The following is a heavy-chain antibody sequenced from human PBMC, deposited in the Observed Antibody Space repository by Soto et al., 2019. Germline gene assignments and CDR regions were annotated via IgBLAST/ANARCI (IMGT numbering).Heavy chain of an antibody. CDR1: GFIFTNYA. Sequence: GGSLRLSCAASGFIFTNYAMNWVRQAPGKGLEWVSVIGGRGSSAYYADSVQGRFTISRDNSKNTLSLQMRSLTADDTAIYYCIRQGPGSSDFWGRGTMVTVSS. CDR3: IRQGPGSSDF. V-gene: IGHV3-23*01. D-gene: IGHD1-1*01. J-gene: IGHJ3*01. CDR2: IGGRGSSA.